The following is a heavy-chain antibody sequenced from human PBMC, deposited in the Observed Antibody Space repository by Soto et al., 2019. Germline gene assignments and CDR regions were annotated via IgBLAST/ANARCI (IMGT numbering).Heavy chain of an antibody. V-gene: IGHV4-39*01. CDR1: GGSISSSGYF. CDR3: ARRGKAAARHFDY. Sequence: QLQLQESGPGLVKPSETLSLTCTVSGGSISSSGYFWAWIRQPPGKALEWIGSVSSSGNTYYNPSLPSRVTISLDTSQNQFSLTLNSVTAADTAVYSCARRGKAAARHFDYWGQGILVTVSS. J-gene: IGHJ4*02. D-gene: IGHD6-13*01. CDR2: VSSSGNT.